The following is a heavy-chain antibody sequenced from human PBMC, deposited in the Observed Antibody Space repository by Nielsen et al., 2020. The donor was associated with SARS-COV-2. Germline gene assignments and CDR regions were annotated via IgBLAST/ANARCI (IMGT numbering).Heavy chain of an antibody. CDR2: ISSSGRVI. D-gene: IGHD3-10*01. CDR3: ARYGSGSPHFDY. J-gene: IGHJ4*02. CDR1: GFIFSSYS. Sequence: GGSLRLSCAASGFIFSSYSLNWVRQAPGKELEWVSYISSSGRVIYYADSVKGRFTISRDNSKNTLYLQMNSLRAEDTAVYYCARYGSGSPHFDYWGQGTRVTVSS. V-gene: IGHV3-48*01.